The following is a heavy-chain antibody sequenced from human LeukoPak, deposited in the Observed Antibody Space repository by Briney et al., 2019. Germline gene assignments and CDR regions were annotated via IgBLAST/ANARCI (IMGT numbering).Heavy chain of an antibody. J-gene: IGHJ6*02. CDR1: GGSISSSSYY. V-gene: IGHV4-39*07. CDR3: ARVDRQWLVRRNYYYYGMDV. CDR2: IYYSGST. D-gene: IGHD6-19*01. Sequence: SETLSLTCTVSGGSISSSSYYWGWIRQPPGKGLEWIGSIYYSGSTYYNPSLKSRVTISVDTSKNQFSLKLSSVTAADTAVYYCARVDRQWLVRRNYYYYGMDVWGQGTTVTVSS.